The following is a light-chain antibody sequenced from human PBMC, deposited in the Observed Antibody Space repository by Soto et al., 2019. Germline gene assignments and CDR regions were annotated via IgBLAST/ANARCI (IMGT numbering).Light chain of an antibody. CDR1: QGISNY. V-gene: IGKV1-27*01. CDR3: QNYDSPPLT. J-gene: IGKJ3*01. Sequence: DIQMTQSPSSLSASDGDRVTITCRASQGISNYLAWYQQRPGRVPKLLIYAASGLQSGVPSRFSGSGSGTDFSLTISSLQPEDVAIYYCQNYDSPPLTFGPGTRVDIK. CDR2: AAS.